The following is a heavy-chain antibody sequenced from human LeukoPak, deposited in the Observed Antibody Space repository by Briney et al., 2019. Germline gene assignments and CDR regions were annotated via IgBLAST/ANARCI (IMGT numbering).Heavy chain of an antibody. D-gene: IGHD3-10*01. V-gene: IGHV4-38-2*02. CDR3: AKSNGYGLVDI. CDR2: IFYSGGT. Sequence: SETLSLTCTVSGYSISSGYYWGWIRQPPGKGLEWVGNIFYSGGTYYSPSLKSRLTISLDTSRNQFSLKLNSVTAADTAVYYCAKSNGYGLVDIWGQGTMVTVSS. CDR1: GYSISSGYY. J-gene: IGHJ3*02.